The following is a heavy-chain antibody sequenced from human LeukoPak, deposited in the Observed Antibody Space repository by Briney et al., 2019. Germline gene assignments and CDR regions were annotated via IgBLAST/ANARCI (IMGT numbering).Heavy chain of an antibody. CDR2: ISWNSGSI. D-gene: IGHD3-22*01. Sequence: GGSLRLSCAASGFTFDDYAMHWVRQAPGKGLEWVSGISWNSGSIGYADSVKGRFTISRDNAKNSLYLQMNSLRAEVTALYYCAKSLLYYYDSSGYSDAFDIWGQGTMVTVSS. CDR3: AKSLLYYYDSSGYSDAFDI. J-gene: IGHJ3*02. CDR1: GFTFDDYA. V-gene: IGHV3-9*01.